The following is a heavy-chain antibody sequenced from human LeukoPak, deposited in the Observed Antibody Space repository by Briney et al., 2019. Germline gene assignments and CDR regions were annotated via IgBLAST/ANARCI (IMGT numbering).Heavy chain of an antibody. J-gene: IGHJ5*02. V-gene: IGHV3-11*01. CDR1: GFTFSDYY. D-gene: IGHD3-16*01. CDR2: ISRSGSTI. Sequence: PGGSLRLSCAASGFTFSDYYMSWIRQAPGKGLEWVSYISRSGSTIYYVDSVKGRFTISRDNAKNSVYLQIDSLRVEDAAIYYCARDRQFRLHDPWGQGILVTVSS. CDR3: ARDRQFRLHDP.